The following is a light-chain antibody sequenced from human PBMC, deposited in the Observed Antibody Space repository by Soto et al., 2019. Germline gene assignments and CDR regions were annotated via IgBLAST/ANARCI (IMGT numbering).Light chain of an antibody. J-gene: IGKJ1*01. CDR3: QQRANWPPVT. V-gene: IGKV3-11*01. CDR2: DAS. Sequence: EVVLTQSPATLSLSPGERATLSCRASQDVAEHLAWYQQKPGQPPRLLIYDASKRATGIPARFSGSGSGTAFALSSSTLEPEDFAVYFGQQRANWPPVTFGQGTQVEMK. CDR1: QDVAEH.